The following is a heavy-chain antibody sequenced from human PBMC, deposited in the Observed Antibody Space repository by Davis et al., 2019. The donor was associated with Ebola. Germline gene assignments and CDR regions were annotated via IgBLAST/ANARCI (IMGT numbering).Heavy chain of an antibody. CDR3: ARDGTDCTGGSCQAYFDY. V-gene: IGHV1-2*02. CDR2: INPNSGGT. Sequence: ASVKVSCKASGYTFTGYYLHWVRQAPGQGLEWMGWINPNSGGTKYAQKFQGRVTMTMDTSISTAYMELSRLRSDDTAVYYCARDGTDCTGGSCQAYFDYWGQGTLVTVSS. CDR1: GYTFTGYY. D-gene: IGHD2-15*01. J-gene: IGHJ4*02.